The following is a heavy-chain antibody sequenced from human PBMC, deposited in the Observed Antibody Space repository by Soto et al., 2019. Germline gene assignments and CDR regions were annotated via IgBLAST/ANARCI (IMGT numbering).Heavy chain of an antibody. CDR3: ARVGIDGDYAFDY. CDR1: GFTFSRFD. Sequence: EVQLLESGGGLVQPGGSLRLSCAASGFTFSRFDMSWVRQAPGKGLEWVSVISGSGGTTYYADSVKGRFSISRDNSKNNLYVQMNSLRAEDTAVYYCARVGIDGDYAFDYWGQGTRVTVSS. CDR2: ISGSGGTT. D-gene: IGHD4-17*01. J-gene: IGHJ4*02. V-gene: IGHV3-23*01.